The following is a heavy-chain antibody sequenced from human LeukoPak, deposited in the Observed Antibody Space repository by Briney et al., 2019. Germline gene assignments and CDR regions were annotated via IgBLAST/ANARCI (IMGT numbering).Heavy chain of an antibody. V-gene: IGHV3-64*01. D-gene: IGHD2-2*01. Sequence: PGGSLRLSCAASGFSFIGYAVHWVRQAPGKGLEYVSAISGNGGHKYYANSVKGRFTISRDNSKNTLYLQMGSLRGEDMAVYYCARGSFLGYCTGTSCYHRYFDYWGQGALVTVSS. CDR1: GFSFIGYA. J-gene: IGHJ4*02. CDR3: ARGSFLGYCTGTSCYHRYFDY. CDR2: ISGNGGHK.